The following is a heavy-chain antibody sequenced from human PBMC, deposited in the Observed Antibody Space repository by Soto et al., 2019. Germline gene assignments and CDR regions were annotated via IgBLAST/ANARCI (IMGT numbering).Heavy chain of an antibody. CDR2: IDEDGGQK. Sequence: XESLRLSDAVSVFTFRSWCVTLVRRAPGKGLEWVALIDEDGGQKYNVASVKGRFTISRENANDRLDMQIVNLRVKDTAVYCCSTVGYYGWDFDHWGQGTQVTVSS. CDR1: VFTFRSWC. D-gene: IGHD3-3*01. CDR3: STVGYYGWDFDH. V-gene: IGHV3-7*01. J-gene: IGHJ4*02.